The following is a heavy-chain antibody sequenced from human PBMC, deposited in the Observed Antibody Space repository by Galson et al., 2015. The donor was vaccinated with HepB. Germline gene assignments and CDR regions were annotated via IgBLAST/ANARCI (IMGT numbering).Heavy chain of an antibody. CDR2: IKSSGDTT. J-gene: IGHJ4*02. CDR1: GFTFGIYA. D-gene: IGHD6-19*01. V-gene: IGHV3-23*01. Sequence: SLRLSCAASGFTFGIYAMGWVRQAPGRGLEWVSSIKSSGDTTYYADSVKGRFTISRDNSNNTLYLQMSSLRAEDTAVYYCSTDGGVSVAGIFDHWGQGTLVTVSS. CDR3: STDGGVSVAGIFDH.